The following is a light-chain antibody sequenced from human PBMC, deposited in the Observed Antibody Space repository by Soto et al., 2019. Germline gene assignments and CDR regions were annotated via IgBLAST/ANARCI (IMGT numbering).Light chain of an antibody. CDR1: TSNIGANY. Sequence: QSALTQPPSLSAAPGQRVSISCSGSTSNIGANYVSWYQHLPKTAPKVLIYDNDKRPSDIPARFSASKSGTSATLDISGLQTGDEAVYFCASWDGRLTTVVFGGGTKLTVL. V-gene: IGLV1-51*01. J-gene: IGLJ3*02. CDR2: DND. CDR3: ASWDGRLTTVV.